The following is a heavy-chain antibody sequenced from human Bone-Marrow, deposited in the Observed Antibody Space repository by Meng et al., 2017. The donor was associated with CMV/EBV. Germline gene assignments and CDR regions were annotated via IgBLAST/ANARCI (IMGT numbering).Heavy chain of an antibody. D-gene: IGHD3-16*01. CDR1: GFIFSSYG. CDR3: AKDQSTFYAYFDY. CDR2: IQYDGSNK. Sequence: GESLKISCAASGFIFSSYGMHWVRQAPGKGLEWVSFIQYDGSNKYYADSVKGRFTISRDNSKNTLYLQMNSLRAEDTAMYYCAKDQSTFYAYFDYCGQGELVTVSS. J-gene: IGHJ4*02. V-gene: IGHV3-30*02.